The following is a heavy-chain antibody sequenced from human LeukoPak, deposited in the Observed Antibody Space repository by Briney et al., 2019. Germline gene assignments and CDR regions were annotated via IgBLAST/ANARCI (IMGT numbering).Heavy chain of an antibody. CDR1: GFTFSSYA. D-gene: IGHD1-26*01. CDR3: AKRASIVGASMFVDAFDI. Sequence: PGGSLRLSCAASGFTFSSYAMHWVRQAPSKGLEWVAVISYDGSNKYYADSVKGRFTISRDNSKNTLYLQMNSLRAEDTAVYYCAKRASIVGASMFVDAFDIWGQGTMVTVSS. J-gene: IGHJ3*02. V-gene: IGHV3-30*18. CDR2: ISYDGSNK.